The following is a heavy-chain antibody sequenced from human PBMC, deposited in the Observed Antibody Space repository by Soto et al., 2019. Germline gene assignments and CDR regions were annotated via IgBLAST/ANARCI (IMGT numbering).Heavy chain of an antibody. CDR2: ISSSSSYI. V-gene: IGHV3-21*01. CDR1: GFTFSSYS. J-gene: IGHJ6*02. D-gene: IGHD3-9*01. Sequence: EVQLVESGGGLVKPGGSLRLSCAASGFTFSSYSMNWVRQAPGKGLEWVSSISSSSSYIYYADSVKGRFTISRDNAKNALYMQINSLIAEDTAVYYCARDWYYDILTGYSPWGYYYGMDVWGQGTTVTVSS. CDR3: ARDWYYDILTGYSPWGYYYGMDV.